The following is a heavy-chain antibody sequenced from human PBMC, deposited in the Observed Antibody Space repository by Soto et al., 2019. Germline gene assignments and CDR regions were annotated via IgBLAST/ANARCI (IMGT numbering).Heavy chain of an antibody. CDR1: GFTFDRYW. V-gene: IGHV3-74*01. CDR3: ARVGLDSCQVTLGS. Sequence: EVHLVESGGGLVQPGGSLRLSCAASGFTFDRYWMHWVRQAPGKGLMWVARINKDGTVTNYAESVRGRFTISRDNAKNTLFLQMNSLGAEDSSLYYCARVGLDSCQVTLGSWGQGTLVTVSS. CDR2: INKDGTVT. D-gene: IGHD3-10*01. J-gene: IGHJ1*01.